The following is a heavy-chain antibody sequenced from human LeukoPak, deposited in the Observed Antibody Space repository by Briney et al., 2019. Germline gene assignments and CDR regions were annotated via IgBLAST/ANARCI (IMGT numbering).Heavy chain of an antibody. J-gene: IGHJ6*02. CDR2: ISAYNGNT. V-gene: IGHV1-18*01. D-gene: IGHD3-10*01. CDR1: GYTFTSYG. Sequence: ASVKVSCKASGYTFTSYGISWVRQAPGQGPEWMGWISAYNGNTNYAQKPQGRVTMTTDTSTSTAYMELRSLRSDDTAVYYCARDLWFGELYYGMDVWGQGTTVTVSS. CDR3: ARDLWFGELYYGMDV.